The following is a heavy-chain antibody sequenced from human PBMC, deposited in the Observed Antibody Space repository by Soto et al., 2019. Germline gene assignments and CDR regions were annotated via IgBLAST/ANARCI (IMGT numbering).Heavy chain of an antibody. CDR2: IYYSGST. Sequence: QVQLQESGPGLVKPSETLSLTCTVSGGSISSYYWSWIRQPPGKGLEWIGYIYYSGSTNYNPSLTSRVTISVDTSKNQFSLKLSSVTAADTAVYYCARGNMGWFDPWGQGTLVTVSS. CDR1: GGSISSYY. V-gene: IGHV4-59*01. D-gene: IGHD3-10*01. CDR3: ARGNMGWFDP. J-gene: IGHJ5*02.